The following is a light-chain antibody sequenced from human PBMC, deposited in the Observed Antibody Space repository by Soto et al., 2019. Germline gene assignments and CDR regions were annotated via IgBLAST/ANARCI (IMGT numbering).Light chain of an antibody. V-gene: IGKV3-15*01. CDR2: GAS. CDR1: QSVSSN. J-gene: IGKJ1*01. CDR3: QQHNNWPPWT. Sequence: EIVMTQSPATLSVSPGESATLSCRASQSVSSNLAWYQQKPGQAPRLLIYGASARATGIPARFSGSGSGTEFTLTISSLQSEDFAVYYCQQHNNWPPWTFGQGTKVEI.